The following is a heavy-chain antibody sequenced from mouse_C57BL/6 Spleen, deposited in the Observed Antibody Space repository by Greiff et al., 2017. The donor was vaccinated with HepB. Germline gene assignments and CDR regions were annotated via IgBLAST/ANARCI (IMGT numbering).Heavy chain of an antibody. Sequence: EVMLVESGGGLVKPGGSLKLSCAASGFTFSDYGMHWVRQAPEKGLEWVAYISSGNSTIYYADTVKGRFTISRDNAKNTLFLQMTGLRSEDTAMYYCARHYADYWGQGTTLTVSS. J-gene: IGHJ2*01. D-gene: IGHD1-2*01. CDR3: ARHYADY. V-gene: IGHV5-17*01. CDR2: ISSGNSTI. CDR1: GFTFSDYG.